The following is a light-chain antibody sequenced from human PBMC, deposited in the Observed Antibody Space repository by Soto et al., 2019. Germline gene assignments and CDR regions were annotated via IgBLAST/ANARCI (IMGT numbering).Light chain of an antibody. J-gene: IGKJ4*01. CDR3: QQYNNWPPLT. CDR1: QSVSNN. V-gene: IGKV3-15*01. CDR2: AAS. Sequence: IVMTQSPATLSVSPGERVTLSCRASQSVSNNLAWYQQKPGQAPRLLIYAASTRATGLPARFSGSGYGTQFTLTISSLQSEDFAVYYCQQYNNWPPLTFGGGTKVEIK.